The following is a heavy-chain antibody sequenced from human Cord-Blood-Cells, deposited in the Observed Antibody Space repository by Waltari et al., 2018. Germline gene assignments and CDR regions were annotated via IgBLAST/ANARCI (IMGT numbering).Heavy chain of an antibody. CDR3: ARGDVRALLWWGYYYYGMDV. V-gene: IGHV1-69*01. J-gene: IGHJ6*02. Sequence: QVQLVQSGAEVKKPGSSVKVSCKASGGTFSSYAISWVRQAPGQGLEWMGGIIPIFGTANYAQKFQGRVTITADESTSTAYMELSSLRSEDTAVYYCARGDVRALLWWGYYYYGMDVWGQGTTVTVSS. CDR1: GGTFSSYA. D-gene: IGHD3-10*01. CDR2: IIPIFGTA.